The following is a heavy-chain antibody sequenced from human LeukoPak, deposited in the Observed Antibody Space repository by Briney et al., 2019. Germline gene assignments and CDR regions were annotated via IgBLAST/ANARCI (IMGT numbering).Heavy chain of an antibody. J-gene: IGHJ3*02. D-gene: IGHD3-10*01. CDR3: AKPAGFGELSHDAFDI. CDR1: GFNFSTYA. Sequence: GGSLRLSCAASGFNFSTYAMSWVRQAPGKGLEWVSGINWNSDKIAYADSVKGRFTISRDNAKNSLYLQMNSLRTEDTALYYCAKPAGFGELSHDAFDIWGQGTMVTVSS. V-gene: IGHV3-9*01. CDR2: INWNSDKI.